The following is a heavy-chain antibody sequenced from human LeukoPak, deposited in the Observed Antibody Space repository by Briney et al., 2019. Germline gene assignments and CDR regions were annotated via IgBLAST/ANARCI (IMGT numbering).Heavy chain of an antibody. J-gene: IGHJ6*03. Sequence: SGPTLVTPTATLTLTCTVSGFSLSNARMGVSWIRQPPGKALEWLAHIFSNDEKSYSTSLKSRLTISKDTSKSQVVLTMTNMDPVDTATYYCARSYCSGGSCYSYYYYYMDVWGKGTTVTVSS. CDR2: IFSNDEK. CDR3: ARSYCSGGSCYSYYYYYMDV. CDR1: GFSLSNARMG. D-gene: IGHD2-15*01. V-gene: IGHV2-26*01.